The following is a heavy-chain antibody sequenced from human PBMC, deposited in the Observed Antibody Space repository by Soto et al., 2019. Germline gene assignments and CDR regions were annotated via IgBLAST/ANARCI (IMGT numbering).Heavy chain of an antibody. CDR1: GYTFIRHA. CDR2: INANSGDT. D-gene: IGHD3-3*01. CDR3: ARDPYYDFWNGYTIQYYFDS. V-gene: IGHV1-3*01. Sequence: GASVKVSCKASGYTFIRHAIHWVRQAPGQRLEWMGWINANSGDTKYSEKFQDRVTITRDRSASTAYMEMSSLRSEDTAVYYCARDPYYDFWNGYTIQYYFDSWGQGTLVTV. J-gene: IGHJ4*02.